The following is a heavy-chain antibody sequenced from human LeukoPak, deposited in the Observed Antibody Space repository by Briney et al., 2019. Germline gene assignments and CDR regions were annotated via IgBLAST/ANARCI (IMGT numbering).Heavy chain of an antibody. CDR3: ARDKAMAGFYYFDY. Sequence: GRSLTLSCTTSGFTFDDYDMHWVRQPPGKGLEWMSGITGNSVNIDYADSVRGRFTISRDNAKNSLYLQMNSLRAEDTALYYCARDKAMAGFYYFDYWGQGTLVTVSS. J-gene: IGHJ4*02. CDR1: GFTFDDYD. V-gene: IGHV3-9*01. D-gene: IGHD6-19*01. CDR2: ITGNSVNI.